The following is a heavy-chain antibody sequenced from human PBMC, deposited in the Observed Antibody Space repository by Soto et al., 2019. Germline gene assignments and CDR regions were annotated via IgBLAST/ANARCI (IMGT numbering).Heavy chain of an antibody. CDR2: IYYSGST. V-gene: IGHV4-39*01. D-gene: IGHD3-9*01. CDR1: GGSISSSSYY. CDR3: ASRSYYDILTGYYLYYYCGMDV. J-gene: IGHJ6*02. Sequence: SETLSLTCTVSGGSISSSSYYWGWIRQPPGKGLEWIGSIYYSGSTYYNTSLKSRVTISVDTSKNQFSLKLSSVTAADTAVYYCASRSYYDILTGYYLYYYCGMDVWGQGTTVT.